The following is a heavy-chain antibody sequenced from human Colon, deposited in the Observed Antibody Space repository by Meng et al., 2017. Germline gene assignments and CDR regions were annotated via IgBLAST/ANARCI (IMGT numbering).Heavy chain of an antibody. D-gene: IGHD3-16*01. CDR2: IDYGGIST. J-gene: IGHJ4*02. V-gene: IGHV3-21*01. CDR1: GFIFNKYR. CDR3: VREEYDPRDF. Sequence: EVELVEAGGGVVEPGGSLRLACAASGFIFNKYRMNWVRQATGKGLEWVSVIDYGGISTYYADSVKGRFTISRDNAKNSVSLQMNNLRAEDTAVYYCVREEYDPRDFWGQGTLVTVSS.